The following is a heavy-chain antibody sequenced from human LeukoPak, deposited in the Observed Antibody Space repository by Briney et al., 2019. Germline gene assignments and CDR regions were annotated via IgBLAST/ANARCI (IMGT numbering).Heavy chain of an antibody. V-gene: IGHV3-9*01. CDR1: GFTFDDYA. D-gene: IGHD4-17*01. CDR2: ISWNSGSI. J-gene: IGHJ3*02. Sequence: PGRSLRLSCAASGFTFDDYAMHWVRQAPGKGLEWVSGISWNSGSIGYADSVKGRFTISRDNAKNSLYLQMNSLRAEDTALYYCAKEMVTTSPTRAFDIWGQGTMVTVSS. CDR3: AKEMVTTSPTRAFDI.